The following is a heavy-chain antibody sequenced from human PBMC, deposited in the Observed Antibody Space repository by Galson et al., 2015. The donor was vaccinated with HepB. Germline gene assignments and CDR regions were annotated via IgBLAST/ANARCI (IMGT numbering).Heavy chain of an antibody. CDR3: ARDSHLVGYYDILTGYGYGMDV. D-gene: IGHD3-9*01. V-gene: IGHV3-66*01. Sequence: SLRLSCAASGFTFSNAWMNWVRQAPGKGLEWVSVIYSGGSTYYADSVKGRFTISRDNSKNTLYLQMNSLRAEDTAVYYCARDSHLVGYYDILTGYGYGMDVWGQGTTVTVSS. CDR1: GFTFSNAW. J-gene: IGHJ6*02. CDR2: IYSGGST.